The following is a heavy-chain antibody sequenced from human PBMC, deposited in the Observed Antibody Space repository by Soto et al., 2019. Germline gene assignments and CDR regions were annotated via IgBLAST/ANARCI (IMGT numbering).Heavy chain of an antibody. V-gene: IGHV1-69*01. Sequence: QVQLVQSGAEVKKPGSSVKVSCKASGGTFSSYAISWVRQAPGQGLEWMGGIIPIFGTANYAQKFQGRVTITADESTSTAYMELSSLRSEDTAVYYCARYSSATPEDIVVVVAAHPSVYYYYGMDVWGQGTTVTVSS. CDR2: IIPIFGTA. D-gene: IGHD2-15*01. CDR3: ARYSSATPEDIVVVVAAHPSVYYYYGMDV. J-gene: IGHJ6*02. CDR1: GGTFSSYA.